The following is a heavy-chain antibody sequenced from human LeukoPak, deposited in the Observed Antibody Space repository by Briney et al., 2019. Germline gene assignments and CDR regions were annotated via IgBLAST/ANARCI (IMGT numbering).Heavy chain of an antibody. D-gene: IGHD5-18*01. CDR3: ARAGYYIDNWFDP. J-gene: IGHJ5*02. CDR1: GGSISSYY. Sequence: PSETLSLTCSVSGGSISSYYWTWIRQPPGKGLEWIGYIYYSGSTNYNPSLKSRVTISVDTSKNQFSLKLSSVTAADTAVYYCARAGYYIDNWFDPWGQGTLVTVSS. V-gene: IGHV4-59*01. CDR2: IYYSGST.